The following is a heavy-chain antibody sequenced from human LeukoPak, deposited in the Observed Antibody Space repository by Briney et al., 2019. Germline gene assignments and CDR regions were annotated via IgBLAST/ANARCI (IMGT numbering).Heavy chain of an antibody. CDR1: GFTFSSYA. CDR2: ISSNGGST. D-gene: IGHD6-19*01. J-gene: IGHJ4*02. V-gene: IGHV3-64*01. Sequence: GRSLRLSCAASGFTFSSYAMHWVRQAPGKGLEYVSAISSNGGSTYYANSVKGRFTISRDNSKNTLYLQMGSLRAEDMTVYYCARDPTGYSSGGYWGQGTLVTVSS. CDR3: ARDPTGYSSGGY.